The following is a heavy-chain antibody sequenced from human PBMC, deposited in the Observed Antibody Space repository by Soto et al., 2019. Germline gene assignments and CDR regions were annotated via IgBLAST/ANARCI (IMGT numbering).Heavy chain of an antibody. V-gene: IGHV1-69*13. J-gene: IGHJ4*02. D-gene: IGHD2-15*01. CDR3: ARVKSLAGEY. Sequence: SVKVSCKASGGTFSSYAISWVRQAPGQGLEWMGGIIPIFGTANYAQKFQGRVTITADESTSTAYMELNSLTAEDTAVYHCARVKSLAGEYWGQGTLVTVSS. CDR1: GGTFSSYA. CDR2: IIPIFGTA.